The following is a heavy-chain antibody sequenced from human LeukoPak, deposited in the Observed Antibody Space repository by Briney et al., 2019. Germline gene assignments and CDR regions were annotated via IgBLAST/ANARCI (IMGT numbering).Heavy chain of an antibody. D-gene: IGHD2-2*01. J-gene: IGHJ4*02. Sequence: GGSLRLSCAASGFTFSSYWMSWVRQAPGKGLEWVANIKPDGSEKYYVDSVKGRFTISRDNAENSLYLQINSLRAEDTAVYYCARDYASYFDYWGQGTLVTVSS. CDR2: IKPDGSEK. CDR1: GFTFSSYW. V-gene: IGHV3-7*01. CDR3: ARDYASYFDY.